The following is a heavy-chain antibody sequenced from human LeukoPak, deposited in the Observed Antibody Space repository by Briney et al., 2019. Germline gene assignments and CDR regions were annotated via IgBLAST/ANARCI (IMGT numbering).Heavy chain of an antibody. CDR2: IIPILGIA. CDR3: ARDRPNYGSGYNWFDP. Sequence: SVKVSCKASGGTFSSYAISWVRQAPGQGLEWMGRIIPILGIANYAQKFQGRVTITADKSTSTAYMELSSLGSEDTAVYYCARDRPNYGSGYNWFDPWGQGTVVTVSS. CDR1: GGTFSSYA. D-gene: IGHD3-10*01. J-gene: IGHJ5*02. V-gene: IGHV1-69*04.